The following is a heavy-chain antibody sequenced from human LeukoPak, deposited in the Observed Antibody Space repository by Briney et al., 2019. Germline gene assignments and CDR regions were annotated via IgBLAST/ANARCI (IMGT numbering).Heavy chain of an antibody. V-gene: IGHV3-73*01. CDR3: TRYSNYGLDY. D-gene: IGHD4-11*01. Sequence: GGSLRLSCAASGFTFSGSAMQWVSQASGKGLEWVGRIRSKANSYATAYAASVKGRFTISRDDSKNTAYLQMNSLKTEDTAVYYCTRYSNYGLDYWGQGTLVTVSS. J-gene: IGHJ4*02. CDR1: GFTFSGSA. CDR2: IRSKANSYAT.